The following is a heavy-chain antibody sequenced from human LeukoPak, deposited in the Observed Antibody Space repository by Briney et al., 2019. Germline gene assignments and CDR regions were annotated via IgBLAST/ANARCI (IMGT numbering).Heavy chain of an antibody. CDR3: ASRNYYDSSGLRDY. CDR1: GFTVSSNY. D-gene: IGHD3-22*01. Sequence: GGSLRLSCAAFGFTVSSNYMSWVRQAPGKGLEWVSVIYSGGSTYYADSVKGRFTISRDNSKNTLYLQMNSLRAEDTAVYYCASRNYYDSSGLRDYWGQGTLVTVSS. CDR2: IYSGGST. J-gene: IGHJ4*02. V-gene: IGHV3-53*01.